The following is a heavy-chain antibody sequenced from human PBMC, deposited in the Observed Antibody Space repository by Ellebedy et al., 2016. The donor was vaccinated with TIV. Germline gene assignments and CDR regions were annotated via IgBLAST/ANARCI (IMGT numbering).Heavy chain of an antibody. Sequence: SETLSLTCTVSGGSISTYYWSWIRQPPGKGLEWIGYVYYSGSTNYSPSLKSRVTISVDTSKNQFSLKLTSVTAADTAVYYCARFRCSGGSCYIYYFDYWGQGTLVTVSS. CDR2: VYYSGST. V-gene: IGHV4-59*01. J-gene: IGHJ4*02. D-gene: IGHD2-15*01. CDR1: GGSISTYY. CDR3: ARFRCSGGSCYIYYFDY.